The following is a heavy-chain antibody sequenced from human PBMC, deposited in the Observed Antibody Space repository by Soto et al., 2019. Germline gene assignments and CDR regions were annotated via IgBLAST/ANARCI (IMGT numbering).Heavy chain of an antibody. V-gene: IGHV1-69*13. CDR1: GGNFSSYA. CDR2: IIPIFGTA. D-gene: IGHD3-10*01. CDR3: ARVRSGSGSYYNLGPAPQDYYDVMDV. Sequence: ASVKVSCKASGGNFSSYAISWVRQAPGQGLEWMGGIIPIFGTANYAQKFQGRVTITADESTSTAYMELSSLRSEDTAVYYCARVRSGSGSYYNLGPAPQDYYDVMDVWGQGATVTGSS. J-gene: IGHJ6*02.